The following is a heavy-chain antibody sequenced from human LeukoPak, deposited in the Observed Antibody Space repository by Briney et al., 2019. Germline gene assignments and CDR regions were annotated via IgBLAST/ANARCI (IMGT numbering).Heavy chain of an antibody. CDR1: GGSISSSTYF. D-gene: IGHD3-9*01. CDR3: ARGRITILEAFDI. V-gene: IGHV4-39*07. CDR2: IYYYSGST. Sequence: SETLSLTCTVSGGSISSSTYFWGWIRQPPGKGLEWIGSIYYYSGSTYYNPSLKSRVTISVDTSKNQFSLKLSSVTAADTAVYYCARGRITILEAFDIWGQGTMVTVSS. J-gene: IGHJ3*02.